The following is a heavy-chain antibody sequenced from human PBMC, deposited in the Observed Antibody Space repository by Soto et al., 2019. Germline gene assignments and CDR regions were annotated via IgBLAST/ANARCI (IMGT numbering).Heavy chain of an antibody. J-gene: IGHJ4*01. CDR2: ISYDGSKK. CDR1: AFAFSDFG. Sequence: VESGGGVVQSAKSLTLSCKVSAFAFSDFGFHWVRQAPGKGLEWVAIISYDGSKKLYGDAVKGRFNIFRDNSRSTLFLQMNSLRTEDTGLYYCAKTATYFDDYHDRGYSSEDYWGRGTLVSVSS. V-gene: IGHV3-30*18. D-gene: IGHD3-22*01. CDR3: AKTATYFDDYHDRGYSSEDY.